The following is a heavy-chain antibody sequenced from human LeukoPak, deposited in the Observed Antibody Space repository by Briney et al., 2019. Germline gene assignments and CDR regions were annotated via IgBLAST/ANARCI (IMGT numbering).Heavy chain of an antibody. CDR1: GFAFSGYA. CDR3: AKVHYTASFPGSFPGRNYFDS. Sequence: GGSLRLSCTVSGFAFSGYAMSWVRQAPGKGPEWVSSIGARGDVTYSADSVKGRFTTSRDNSKRTLFLQMNSLRAEDTAVYYCAKVHYTASFPGSFPGRNYFDSWGQGSLVTVSS. D-gene: IGHD1-26*01. CDR2: IGARGDVT. J-gene: IGHJ4*02. V-gene: IGHV3-23*01.